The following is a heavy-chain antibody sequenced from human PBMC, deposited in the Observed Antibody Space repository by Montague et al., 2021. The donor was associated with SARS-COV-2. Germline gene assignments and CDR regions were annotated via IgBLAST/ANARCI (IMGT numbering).Heavy chain of an antibody. CDR1: GFTFSSYA. CDR2: FTGGSGGST. V-gene: IGHV3-23*01. J-gene: IGHJ4*02. D-gene: IGHD3-10*01. Sequence: SLSLSLSASGFTFSSYAMSWVRQAPGKGLEWVSTFTGGSGGSTYYANSVKCRFTISRDSSKNTLYLQMNNLRAEDTAVYYCAKDRWGVPGPLDPFDYWGQGTLVTVSS. CDR3: AKDRWGVPGPLDPFDY.